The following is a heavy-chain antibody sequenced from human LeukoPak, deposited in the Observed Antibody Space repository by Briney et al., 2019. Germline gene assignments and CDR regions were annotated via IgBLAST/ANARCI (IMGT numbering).Heavy chain of an antibody. CDR2: INHSGST. CDR1: GGSFSGYY. V-gene: IGHV4-34*01. J-gene: IGHJ3*02. CDR3: ARVPVPRVACDI. Sequence: PSETLSLTCAVYGGSFSGYYWSWIRQPPGKGLEWIGEINHSGSTNYNPSLKSRVTISVDTSKNQFALKLSSVTAADTAVYYCARVPVPRVACDIWGQGTMVTVSS. D-gene: IGHD2-2*01.